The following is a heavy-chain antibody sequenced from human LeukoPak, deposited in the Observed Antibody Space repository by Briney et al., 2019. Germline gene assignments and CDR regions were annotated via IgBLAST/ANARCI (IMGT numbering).Heavy chain of an antibody. CDR3: VRDLREADH. V-gene: IGHV3-23*01. CDR2: ICPDGSVV. Sequence: GGSLRLSCAASGFTFSSYAMSWVRQAPGKGLEWVSRICPDGSVVNHADSVKGRFTTSRDNAKNTVFLQMNSLRVDDTAVYYCVRDLREADHWGLGTLVTVSS. J-gene: IGHJ4*02. D-gene: IGHD3-10*01. CDR1: GFTFSSYA.